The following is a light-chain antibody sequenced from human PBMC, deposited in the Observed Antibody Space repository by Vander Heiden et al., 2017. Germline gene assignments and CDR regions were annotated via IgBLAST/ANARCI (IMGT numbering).Light chain of an antibody. Sequence: QSALTQPASVSGSPGQSITISCTGTSSDVGGYNYVSWYQQPPGKAPKLMIYDVSNRPSGVSNRFSGSKSGNTASLTISGLQAEDEADYFCSSYTSSSTVLFGGGTKLTVL. CDR1: SSDVGGYNY. J-gene: IGLJ2*01. CDR2: DVS. CDR3: SSYTSSSTVL. V-gene: IGLV2-14*01.